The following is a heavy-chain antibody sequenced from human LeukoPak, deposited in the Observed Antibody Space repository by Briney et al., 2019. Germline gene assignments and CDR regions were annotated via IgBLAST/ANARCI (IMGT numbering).Heavy chain of an antibody. J-gene: IGHJ4*02. V-gene: IGHV1-69*13. D-gene: IGHD2-2*02. CDR1: GGIFSSYA. CDR3: ATCARNFYCYRFDY. CDR2: IIPIFGTA. Sequence: ASVKVSCKATGGIFSSYAISWVRQAPGQGLEWMGGIIPIFGTANYAQKFQGRVTITADESTSTAYMELSSLRSEDTAVYYCATCARNFYCYRFDYWGQGTLVTVSS.